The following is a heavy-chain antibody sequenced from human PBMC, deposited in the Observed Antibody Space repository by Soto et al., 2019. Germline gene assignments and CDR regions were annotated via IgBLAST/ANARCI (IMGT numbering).Heavy chain of an antibody. J-gene: IGHJ6*02. CDR2: IIPIFGIA. CDR1: GGTFSRYS. CDR3: AREDRDRETGLVPAAIDGMDV. D-gene: IGHD2-2*01. V-gene: IGHV1-69*08. Sequence: QVQLVQSGAEVKKPGSSVTVSCKASGGTFSRYSITWVRQAPGHGLEWIGRIIPIFGIASYAQKFQGRVTITADDSTSTAYMEMSSLRSDDTAVYYCAREDRDRETGLVPAAIDGMDVWGQGTTVTVSS.